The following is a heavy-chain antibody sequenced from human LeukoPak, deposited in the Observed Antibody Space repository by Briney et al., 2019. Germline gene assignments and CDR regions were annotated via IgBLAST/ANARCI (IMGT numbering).Heavy chain of an antibody. CDR2: IRYDGSDK. D-gene: IGHD2-21*02. V-gene: IGHV3-30*02. Sequence: GGSLRLSCAASGFTFSSYGMHWVRQAPGKGLEWVSFIRYDGSDKYYADSVRGRFTISRDNSKNTLYLQMNSLRTEDTAVYYCAKDPAARPLRLITDDAFDIWGQGTMVTVSS. J-gene: IGHJ3*02. CDR1: GFTFSSYG. CDR3: AKDPAARPLRLITDDAFDI.